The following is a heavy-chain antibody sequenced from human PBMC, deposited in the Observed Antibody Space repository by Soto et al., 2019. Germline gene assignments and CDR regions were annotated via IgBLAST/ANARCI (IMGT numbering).Heavy chain of an antibody. J-gene: IGHJ5*02. CDR3: ARDLAYKHWYDP. CDR2: IHHTGGT. V-gene: IGHV4-30-4*01. Sequence: PSETLSLTCTVSGDSITSGDYYWSWIRQPPGKGLEWIGYIHHTGGTYYNPSLKSRITISLDTSKNQFSLKLTSVTAADTALYFCARDLAYKHWYDPWGQGTLVTVS. CDR1: GDSITSGDYY. D-gene: IGHD1-1*01.